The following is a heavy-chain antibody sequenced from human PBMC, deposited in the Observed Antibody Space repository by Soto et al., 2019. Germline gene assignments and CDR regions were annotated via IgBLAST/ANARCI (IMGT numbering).Heavy chain of an antibody. CDR2: IKEDGSEK. D-gene: IGHD3-22*01. V-gene: IGHV3-7*01. CDR1: GFTFSTYW. CDR3: ARGWGYFDSSGFPYLYAMDV. Sequence: GSLRLSCAASGFTFSTYWMSWVRQAPGKGLEWVANIKEDGSEKYYVDSVEGRFTISRDNAKNSLYLQMTSLRAEDTALYYCARGWGYFDSSGFPYLYAMDVWGQGTTVTVSS. J-gene: IGHJ6*02.